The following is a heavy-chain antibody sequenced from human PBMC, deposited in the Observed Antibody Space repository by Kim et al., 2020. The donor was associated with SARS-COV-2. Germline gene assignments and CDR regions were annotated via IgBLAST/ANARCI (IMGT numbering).Heavy chain of an antibody. J-gene: IGHJ4*02. D-gene: IGHD3-16*01. Sequence: SETLSLTCTVSGGSFSTSSYYWDWIWQPPGKGLEWIGGFYYTGTMYFNPSLKSRVTISVDTSKKQFSLKLTSVTAADTAVYYCARRSRGDGSPGYWGQGT. CDR1: GGSFSTSSYY. CDR2: FYYTGTM. CDR3: ARRSRGDGSPGY. V-gene: IGHV4-39*01.